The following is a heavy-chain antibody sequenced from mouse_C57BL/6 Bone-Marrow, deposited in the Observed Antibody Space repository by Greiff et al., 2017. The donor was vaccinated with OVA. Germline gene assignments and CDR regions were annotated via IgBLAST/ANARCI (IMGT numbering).Heavy chain of an antibody. J-gene: IGHJ1*03. CDR3: ARHYGYSYWYFDV. CDR1: GYAFSSSW. V-gene: IGHV1-82*01. CDR2: IYPGDGDT. Sequence: VQLQQSGPELVKPGASVKISCKASGYAFSSSWMNWVKQRPGKGLEWIGRIYPGDGDTNYNGKFKGKATLTADKSSSTAYMQLSSLTSEDSAVYFCARHYGYSYWYFDVWGTGTTVTVSP. D-gene: IGHD2-2*01.